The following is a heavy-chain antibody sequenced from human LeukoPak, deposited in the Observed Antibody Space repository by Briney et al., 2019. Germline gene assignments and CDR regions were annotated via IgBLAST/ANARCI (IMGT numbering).Heavy chain of an antibody. Sequence: ASVKVSCKASGYTFTSYGISWVRQAPGQGLEWMGWISAYNGNTNYAQKLQGRVTMTTDTSTSTAYMELRSLRSEDTAVYYCARDRGGATWILFDYWGQGTLVTVSS. CDR2: ISAYNGNT. CDR1: GYTFTSYG. V-gene: IGHV1-18*01. J-gene: IGHJ4*02. D-gene: IGHD5-18*01. CDR3: ARDRGGATWILFDY.